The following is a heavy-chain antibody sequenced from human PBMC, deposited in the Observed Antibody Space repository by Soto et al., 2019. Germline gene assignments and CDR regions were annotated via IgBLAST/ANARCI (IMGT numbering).Heavy chain of an antibody. J-gene: IGHJ6*02. CDR1: GGSISSGPYS. Sequence: SETLSLTCSVSGGSISSGPYSWGWIRQPPGKGLEWIGTFHYSGRTYYSPSLESRVTISVDTSKNQFSLKVSSVTAADTAVFYCARLAGYCSGTSCYGYYGMDVWGQWTTVTVS. V-gene: IGHV4-39*01. D-gene: IGHD2-2*01. CDR3: ARLAGYCSGTSCYGYYGMDV. CDR2: FHYSGRT.